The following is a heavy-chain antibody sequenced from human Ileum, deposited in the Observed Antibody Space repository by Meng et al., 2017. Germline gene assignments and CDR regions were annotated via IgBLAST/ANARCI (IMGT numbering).Heavy chain of an antibody. J-gene: IGHJ6*03. CDR1: GFTFTNYY. D-gene: IGHD1-1*01. CDR3: GRSGGTGIGWLASCGDSKGSRRGRKGTGKGLERMGGISARCGTENYAQKFKGRVKSRTEESTSTAYM. Sequence: ASVKVSCKASGFTFTNYYMHWVRQAPGQGLEWMGRISPVGDATNYAQKIQDRVTITKDTSTDTPYMELSSLRSEDTAVYYCGRSGGTGIGWLASCGDSKGSRRGRKGTGKGLERMGGISARCGTENYAQKFKGRVKSRTEESTSTAYM. CDR2: ISPVGDAT. V-gene: IGHV1-46*01.